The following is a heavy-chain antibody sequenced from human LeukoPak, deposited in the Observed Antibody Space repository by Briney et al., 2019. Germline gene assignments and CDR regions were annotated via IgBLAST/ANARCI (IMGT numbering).Heavy chain of an antibody. CDR3: IPRGILHS. V-gene: IGHV3-23*01. CDR2: ISGSGGTP. D-gene: IGHD3-16*01. Sequence: GGSLRLSCAASGFTFSSIAMSWIRQAPGKGLEWVSTISGSGGTPYYADSVRGRFTISRDNSKNTLGLQMNSLRVDDTAIYYCIPRGILHSWGQGTLVTVSS. J-gene: IGHJ5*02. CDR1: GFTFSSIA.